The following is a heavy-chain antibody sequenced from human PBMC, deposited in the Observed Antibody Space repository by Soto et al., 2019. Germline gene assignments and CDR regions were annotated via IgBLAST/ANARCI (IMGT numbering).Heavy chain of an antibody. CDR1: GYTFTGYY. D-gene: IGHD1-1*01. V-gene: IGHV1-2*04. J-gene: IGHJ6*02. CDR3: ARGIGVERPRHYYYYGMDV. CDR2: INPNSGGT. Sequence: GASVKVSCKASGYTFTGYYMHWVRQAPGQGLEWMGWINPNSGGTNYAQKFQGWVTMTRDTSISTAYMELSRLRSDDTAVYYCARGIGVERPRHYYYYGMDVWGQGTTVTVSS.